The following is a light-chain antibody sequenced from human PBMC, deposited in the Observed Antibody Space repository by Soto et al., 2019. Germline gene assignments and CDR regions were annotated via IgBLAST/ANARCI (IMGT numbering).Light chain of an antibody. V-gene: IGKV1-17*02. Sequence: QMNQSPSSLSAYVGERVAITCRASQGIRNDLGWYQQKPGKAPKLLIYAASSLQSGVPSRFSGSGSGTEFTLTLSNLQPDDFATYYCQQYDNYPLTFGGGTKVDI. CDR3: QQYDNYPLT. CDR1: QGIRND. J-gene: IGKJ4*01. CDR2: AAS.